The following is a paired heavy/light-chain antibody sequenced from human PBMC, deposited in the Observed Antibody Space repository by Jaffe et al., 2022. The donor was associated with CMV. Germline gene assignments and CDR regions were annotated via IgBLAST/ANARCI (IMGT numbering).Light chain of an antibody. CDR1: QSVSNN. V-gene: IGKV3-15*01. CDR3: QHYNNWPQTWT. Sequence: EIVMTQSPATLSVSPGERATLSCRASQSVSNNLAWYQQKPGQTPRLLIYGASTRATGIPARFSGSGSGTEFTLTISSLQSEDFAVYYCQHYNNWPQTWTFGQGTKVEIK. CDR2: GAS. J-gene: IGKJ1*01.
Heavy chain of an antibody. CDR3: AKARWFGELLANLPNY. CDR1: GFTFSSYA. V-gene: IGHV3-23*01. CDR2: ISSSGSSI. D-gene: IGHD3-10*01. J-gene: IGHJ4*02. Sequence: EVQLLESGGGLVQPGGSLRLSCAASGFTFSSYAMNWVRQGPGKGLEWVSGISSSGSSIYYAASVKGRFTISRDNSKNTLYLQMNSLRAEDTAVYYCAKARWFGELLANLPNYWGQGTLVTVSS.